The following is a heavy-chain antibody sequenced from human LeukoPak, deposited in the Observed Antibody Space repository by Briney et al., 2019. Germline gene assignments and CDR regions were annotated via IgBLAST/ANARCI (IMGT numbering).Heavy chain of an antibody. CDR2: INPNSGGT. J-gene: IGHJ6*03. CDR3: ARSGPGKYCYYYMDV. V-gene: IGHV1-2*02. D-gene: IGHD3-10*01. Sequence: ASVKVSCKASGYTFTGYYMHWVRQAPGQGLEWMGWINPNSGGTNFAQKFQGRVTMTRDTSISTAYMELSRLRSDDTAVYYCARSGPGKYCYYYMDVWGKGTTVTVSS. CDR1: GYTFTGYY.